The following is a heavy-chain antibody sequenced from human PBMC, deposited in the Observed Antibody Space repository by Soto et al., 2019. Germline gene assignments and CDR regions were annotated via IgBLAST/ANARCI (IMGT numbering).Heavy chain of an antibody. V-gene: IGHV3-30*18. Sequence: QVQLVESGGGVVQPGRSLRLSCAASGFTFSSYGMNWVRQAPGKGLGWVADISYDGSNKNYADSVKGRFTNSRDNSKNTMYLQMNSMRAEDTAEYYCAKESKSDYGRDVLGQGT. CDR3: AKESKSDYGRDV. CDR1: GFTFSSYG. CDR2: ISYDGSNK. J-gene: IGHJ6*02.